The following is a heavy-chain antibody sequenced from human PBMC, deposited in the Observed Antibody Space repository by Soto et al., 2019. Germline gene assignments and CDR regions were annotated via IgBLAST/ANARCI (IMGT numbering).Heavy chain of an antibody. CDR3: AREGVIAARPASPFDY. CDR1: GFTFSSYW. D-gene: IGHD6-6*01. J-gene: IGHJ4*02. CDR2: IKQDGSEK. V-gene: IGHV3-7*03. Sequence: PGGSLRLSCAASGFTFSSYWMSWVRQAPGKGLEWVANIKQDGSEKYYVDSVKGRFTISRDNAKNSLYLQMNSLRAEDTAVYCCAREGVIAARPASPFDYWGQGTLVTVPS.